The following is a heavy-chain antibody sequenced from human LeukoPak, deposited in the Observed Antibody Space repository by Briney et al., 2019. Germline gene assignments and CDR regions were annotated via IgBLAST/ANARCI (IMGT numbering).Heavy chain of an antibody. J-gene: IGHJ5*02. CDR1: GGSISTFY. CDR3: AREVGDSDSDNWFDP. CDR2: VDTSGST. V-gene: IGHV4-4*07. Sequence: SETLSLTCSVSGGSISTFYWTWVRQPAGKGLEWIGRVDTSGSTNYNPSLKSRVTISVDTSENQFSLILRSVTAADTAVYYCAREVGDSDSDNWFDPWGQGTLVTVSS. D-gene: IGHD2-21*02.